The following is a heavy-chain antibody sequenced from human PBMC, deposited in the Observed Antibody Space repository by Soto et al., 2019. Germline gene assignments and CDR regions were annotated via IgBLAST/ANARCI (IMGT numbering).Heavy chain of an antibody. CDR2: ISYDGSNK. CDR1: GFTFSSYC. J-gene: IGHJ4*02. CDR3: AKDRGDSSQSFDY. D-gene: IGHD3-22*01. Sequence: PGGSLRLSCAAPGFTFSSYCLHWVRQAPGKVLEWVAVISYDGSNKYYADSVKGRFTISRDNSKNTLYLQMNSLRAEDTAVYYCAKDRGDSSQSFDYWGQGTLVTVSS. V-gene: IGHV3-30*18.